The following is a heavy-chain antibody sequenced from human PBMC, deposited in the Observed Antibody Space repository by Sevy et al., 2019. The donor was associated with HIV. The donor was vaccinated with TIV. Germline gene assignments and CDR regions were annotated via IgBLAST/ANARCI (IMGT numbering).Heavy chain of an antibody. CDR3: AREGCSKPHDY. CDR1: GFTFSSYA. Sequence: GGSLRLSCAASGFTFSSYAMGWVRQAPGKGLEWVPIFSFVGAKKNYEDSVKGGFTISRDNSKNTLYLQMHSLRAEDTAVYYCAREGCSKPHDYWGQGTLVTVSS. D-gene: IGHD3-10*02. J-gene: IGHJ4*02. V-gene: IGHV3-23*01. CDR2: FSFVGAKK.